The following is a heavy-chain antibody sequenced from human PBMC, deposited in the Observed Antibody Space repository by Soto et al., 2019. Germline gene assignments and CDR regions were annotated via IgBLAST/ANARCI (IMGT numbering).Heavy chain of an antibody. J-gene: IGHJ5*01. Sequence: GGSLRLSCVVSGFTFSSYWMGWVRQTPGKGLQWVANIKADGSEKYYVGSVKGRCTISRDNTENSLFLHLNSLTAEDTAVYYCVRAPRKSVEYSGGDSFRHYDSWGQGTLVTVSS. CDR1: GFTFSSYW. CDR3: VRAPRKSVEYSGGDSFRHYDS. CDR2: IKADGSEK. D-gene: IGHD2-21*02. V-gene: IGHV3-7*03.